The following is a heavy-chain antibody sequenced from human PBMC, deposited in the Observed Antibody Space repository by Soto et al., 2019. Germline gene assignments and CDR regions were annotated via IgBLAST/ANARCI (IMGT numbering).Heavy chain of an antibody. CDR3: AKDLPFYGSGSYHLFDY. J-gene: IGHJ4*02. V-gene: IGHV3-23*01. Sequence: GGSLRLSCAASGFTFSSYAMSWVRQAPGKGLECVSAISGSGGSTYYADSVKGRFTISRDNSKNTLYLQMNSLRAEDTAVYYCAKDLPFYGSGSYHLFDYWGQGTLVTVSS. D-gene: IGHD3-10*01. CDR2: ISGSGGST. CDR1: GFTFSSYA.